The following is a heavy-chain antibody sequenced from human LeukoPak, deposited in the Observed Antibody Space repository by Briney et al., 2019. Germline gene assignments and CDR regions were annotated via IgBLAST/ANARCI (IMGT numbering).Heavy chain of an antibody. CDR3: ARDLFAGATHYYYGMDV. D-gene: IGHD1-26*01. V-gene: IGHV1-18*01. Sequence: GSVKVSCKASGYTFTSYGISWVRQAPGKGLEWMGWISAYNGNTNYAQKLQGRVTMTTDTSTNTAYMEMRSLRSDDTAVYYCARDLFAGATHYYYGMDVWGQGTTVTVSS. CDR1: GYTFTSYG. CDR2: ISAYNGNT. J-gene: IGHJ6*02.